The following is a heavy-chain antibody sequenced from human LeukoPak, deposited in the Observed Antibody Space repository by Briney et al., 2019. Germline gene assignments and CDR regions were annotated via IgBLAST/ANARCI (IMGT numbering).Heavy chain of an antibody. V-gene: IGHV3-53*01. CDR2: IYSGGST. CDR3: ARDLGASYYYSMDV. CDR1: GFTVSSNY. J-gene: IGHJ6*02. D-gene: IGHD4-17*01. Sequence: PGGSLRLSCAASGFTVSSNYMSWVRQAPGKGLQWVSIIYSGGSTYYADSVKGRLTISGDNSKNTLYLQMNNLRAEDTAVYYCARDLGASYYYSMDVWGQGTTVTVSS.